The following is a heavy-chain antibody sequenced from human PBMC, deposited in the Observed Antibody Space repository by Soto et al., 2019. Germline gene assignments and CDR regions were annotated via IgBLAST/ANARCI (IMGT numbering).Heavy chain of an antibody. CDR2: ISGSSGSI. V-gene: IGHV3-48*01. CDR3: ARDTAARPHWYYYYYMDV. CDR1: GFTFSSYA. J-gene: IGHJ6*03. Sequence: GGSLRLSCAASGFTFSSYAMSWVRQAPGKGLEWVSDISGSSGSIYYADSVKGRFTISRDNAKNSLYLQMNSLRAEDTAVYYFARDTAARPHWYYYYYMDVWGKGTTVTASS. D-gene: IGHD6-6*01.